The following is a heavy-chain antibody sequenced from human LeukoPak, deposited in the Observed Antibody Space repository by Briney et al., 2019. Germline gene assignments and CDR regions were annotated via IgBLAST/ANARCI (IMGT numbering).Heavy chain of an antibody. CDR2: ISYDGNNK. Sequence: PGGSLRLSCAASGFTFSSYAIHWVRQAPGKGLEWVAVISYDGNNKYYADSVKGRFTISRDNSKNTLYLQMNSLRAEDTAVYYCATGIQGFDYWGQGTLVTVSS. D-gene: IGHD5-18*01. CDR1: GFTFSSYA. V-gene: IGHV3-30-3*01. J-gene: IGHJ4*02. CDR3: ATGIQGFDY.